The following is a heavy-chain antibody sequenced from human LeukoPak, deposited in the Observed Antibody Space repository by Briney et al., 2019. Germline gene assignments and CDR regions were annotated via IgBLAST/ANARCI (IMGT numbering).Heavy chain of an antibody. V-gene: IGHV1-18*01. D-gene: IGHD3-22*01. CDR3: ARAQSQGYYDSSGYRWFDP. J-gene: IGHJ5*02. CDR1: GYRFTGYY. Sequence: GASVKVSCKASGYRFTGYYLHWVRQAPGQGLEWMGWISAYNGNTNYAQKFQGRVTMTTDTSTSTAYMELRSLRSDDTAVYYCARAQSQGYYDSSGYRWFDPWGQGTLVTVSS. CDR2: ISAYNGNT.